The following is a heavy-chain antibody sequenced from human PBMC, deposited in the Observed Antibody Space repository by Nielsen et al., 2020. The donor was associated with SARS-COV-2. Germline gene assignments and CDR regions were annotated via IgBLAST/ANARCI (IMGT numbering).Heavy chain of an antibody. V-gene: IGHV3-66*01. Sequence: GESLKISCAATGFTVSSNYMSWVRQAAGKGLEWVSVIYTDGSASYADSMKGRFTVSRDNSKNTLSLQMNSLRADDTAVYFCAKVRVRAAGLFDYWGQGTLVTVSS. CDR1: GFTVSSNY. J-gene: IGHJ4*02. CDR2: IYTDGSA. CDR3: AKVRVRAAGLFDY. D-gene: IGHD6-13*01.